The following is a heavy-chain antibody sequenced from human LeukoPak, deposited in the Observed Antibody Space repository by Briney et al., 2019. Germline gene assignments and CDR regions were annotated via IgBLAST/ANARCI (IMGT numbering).Heavy chain of an antibody. V-gene: IGHV3-74*01. CDR2: INTGGNIT. CDR1: GFTFSNFW. CDR3: ARELSGTSSRHFDY. Sequence: GGPLRLSCAASGFTFSNFWMHWVRQAPGRGPVWVSRINTGGNITTYADSVKGRFTISRDNAKNALHLQMNTLRAEDTAVYYCARELSGTSSRHFDYWGQGTLVTVSS. J-gene: IGHJ4*02. D-gene: IGHD2-2*01.